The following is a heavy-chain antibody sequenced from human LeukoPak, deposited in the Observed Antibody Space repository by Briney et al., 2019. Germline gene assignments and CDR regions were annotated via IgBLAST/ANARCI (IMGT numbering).Heavy chain of an antibody. D-gene: IGHD2-15*01. J-gene: IGHJ3*02. CDR3: ARYKALKGVAARYAFDI. CDR1: GGTFSSYA. V-gene: IGHV1-69*06. Sequence: SVKVSCKASGGTFSSYAISWVRQAPGQGLEWMGGIIPIFGTANYAQKFQGRVTITADKSTSTAYMELSSLRSEDTAVYYCARYKALKGVAARYAFDIWGQGTMVTVSS. CDR2: IIPIFGTA.